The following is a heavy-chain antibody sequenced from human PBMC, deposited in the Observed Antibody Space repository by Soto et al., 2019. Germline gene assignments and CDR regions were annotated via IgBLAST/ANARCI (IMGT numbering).Heavy chain of an antibody. Sequence: EVQLLESGGDLVQPGGSLRLSCVASGSTSAAFDMSWIRQAPGKGLEWVSVITISGGSTYYADSVKGRFTISRDSSKNTVYLQMNSLRAQDTAVYYCAKYLRRAGDSWGQGTLVTVSS. CDR3: AKYLRRAGDS. CDR1: GSTSAAFD. V-gene: IGHV3-23*01. CDR2: ITISGGST. J-gene: IGHJ5*01.